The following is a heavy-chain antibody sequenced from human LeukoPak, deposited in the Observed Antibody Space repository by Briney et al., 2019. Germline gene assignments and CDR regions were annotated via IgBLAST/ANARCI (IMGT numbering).Heavy chain of an antibody. CDR3: ARGYSGYAPHDY. D-gene: IGHD5-12*01. Sequence: GASVKVSCKASGYTFTRYGLSWVRQAPGQGLEWMGWISGYSGKTNYALKLQGRVTMTADTSTSTAYMELRSLRSDDTAVYYCARGYSGYAPHDYWGQGTLVTVSS. J-gene: IGHJ4*02. V-gene: IGHV1-18*01. CDR1: GYTFTRYG. CDR2: ISGYSGKT.